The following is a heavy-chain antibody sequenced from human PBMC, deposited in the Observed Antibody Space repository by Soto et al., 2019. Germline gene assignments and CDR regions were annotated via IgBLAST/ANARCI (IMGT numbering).Heavy chain of an antibody. V-gene: IGHV4-30-2*01. CDR2: IYHSGST. CDR3: ARDQLEGNWFDP. CDR1: GVSISSGGYS. D-gene: IGHD1-1*01. J-gene: IGHJ5*02. Sequence: QLQLQESGSGLVRPSQTLYLTCAVSGVSISSGGYSWNWIRQPPGKCLEWIGYIYHSGSTLYNPSLKSRVTISVDKSKNQFSLKLSSVTAADTAVYYCARDQLEGNWFDPWGQGTLVTVSS.